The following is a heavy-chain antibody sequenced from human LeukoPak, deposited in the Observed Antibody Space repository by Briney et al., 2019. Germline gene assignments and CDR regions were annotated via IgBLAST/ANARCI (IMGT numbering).Heavy chain of an antibody. D-gene: IGHD3-16*02. J-gene: IGHJ4*02. CDR2: IYYSGST. Sequence: SETLSLTCSVSGGSINSNSYYWGWIRQPPGKGLEWIGTIYYSGSTYYNPSLKSRVTISVDTSKNHFSLILTSVTAADTAVYYCASSVVMDFDYWGQGTLVSVSS. CDR3: ASSVVMDFDY. V-gene: IGHV4-39*07. CDR1: GGSINSNSYY.